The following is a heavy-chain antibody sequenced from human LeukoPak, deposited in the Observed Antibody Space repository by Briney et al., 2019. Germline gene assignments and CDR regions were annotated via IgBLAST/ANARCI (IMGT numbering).Heavy chain of an antibody. J-gene: IGHJ3*02. CDR2: ISVGGDRT. D-gene: IGHD6-13*01. CDR3: ATEAAAGTVPPI. Sequence: GGSLRLSCAASRFTFSIYAMGWVRQAPGKGLESVSIISVGGDRTYYADSVKGRFTISRDNSKNTLYLQMNSLRAEDTAVYYCATEAAAGTVPPIWGQGTMVTVSS. CDR1: RFTFSIYA. V-gene: IGHV3-23*01.